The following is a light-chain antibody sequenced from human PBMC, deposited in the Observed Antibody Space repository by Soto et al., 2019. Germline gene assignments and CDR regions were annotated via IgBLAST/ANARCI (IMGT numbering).Light chain of an antibody. J-gene: IGKJ3*01. Sequence: EIVLTQSPATLSLSPGERATLSCRASQSVGSYLAWYQQRPGQAPRLLIYDASNRATGIPARFSGSGSGTDFTPTISSLEPEDFAVYYCQQGSNWPRGDFGPGTKVDI. CDR3: QQGSNWPRGD. V-gene: IGKV3-11*01. CDR2: DAS. CDR1: QSVGSY.